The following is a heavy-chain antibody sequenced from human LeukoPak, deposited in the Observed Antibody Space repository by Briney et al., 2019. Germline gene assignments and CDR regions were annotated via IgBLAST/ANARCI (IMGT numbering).Heavy chain of an antibody. Sequence: GGSLRLSCAASGFTFSSYAMSWVRQAPGKGLEWVSGISGSGGSTEYADSVKGRFTISRDNSKSTLYLEMNSLRAADTAVYYCTRGGSSVRTSYYYGMDVWGQGTTVTVSS. CDR2: ISGSGGST. V-gene: IGHV3-23*01. CDR3: TRGGSSVRTSYYYGMDV. J-gene: IGHJ6*02. D-gene: IGHD6-19*01. CDR1: GFTFSSYA.